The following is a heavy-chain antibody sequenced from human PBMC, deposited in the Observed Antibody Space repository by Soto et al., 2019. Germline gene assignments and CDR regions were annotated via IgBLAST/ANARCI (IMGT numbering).Heavy chain of an antibody. CDR2: INHSGRV. CDR3: STRAYDTNGYYRFDP. Sequence: PSENLSITCASYVGSFSGHSWTWIRQSPGKGLEWIGDINHSGRVNYSPSLKSRVTISLDTSKNQFSLTLSAVTAADTAMYYCSTRAYDTNGYYRFDPWGQGTLVTVSS. D-gene: IGHD3-22*01. CDR1: VGSFSGHS. V-gene: IGHV4-34*01. J-gene: IGHJ5*01.